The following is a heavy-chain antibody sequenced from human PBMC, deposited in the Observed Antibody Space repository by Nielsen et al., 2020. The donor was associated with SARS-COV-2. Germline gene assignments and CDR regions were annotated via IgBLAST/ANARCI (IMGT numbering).Heavy chain of an antibody. J-gene: IGHJ6*02. CDR2: IYYSGNT. CDR3: SSSRSDILTYYYGMDV. Sequence: SETLSLTCTVSGGSISSGGYYWSWIRQHPGKGLEWIGYIYYSGNTYYNQSLKSRVTISADTSKNQFSLKLSSVTAADTAVYYCSSSRSDILTYYYGMDVWGQGTTVTVSS. D-gene: IGHD3-9*01. V-gene: IGHV4-31*03. CDR1: GGSISSGGYY.